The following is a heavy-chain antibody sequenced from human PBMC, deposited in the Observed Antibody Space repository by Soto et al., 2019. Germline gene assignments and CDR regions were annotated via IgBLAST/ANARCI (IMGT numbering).Heavy chain of an antibody. CDR3: ARGGSLYWYFDL. Sequence: DSVKVSCTAYGYTFTNYATHWVRQAPGQRLEWMEWINAGNGNTKYSQKFKSRVTITRDTSAGTAYMELSSLRSEVTAVYYCARGGSLYWYFDLWGRGTLVTVFS. D-gene: IGHD1-26*01. J-gene: IGHJ2*01. CDR1: GYTFTNYA. V-gene: IGHV1-3*01. CDR2: INAGNGNT.